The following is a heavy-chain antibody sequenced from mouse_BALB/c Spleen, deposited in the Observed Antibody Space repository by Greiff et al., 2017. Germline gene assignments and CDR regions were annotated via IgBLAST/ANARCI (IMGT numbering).Heavy chain of an antibody. CDR3: ARDGNSDY. D-gene: IGHD2-1*01. CDR1: GYTFTSYW. V-gene: IGHV1-87*01. CDR2: IYPGDGDT. J-gene: IGHJ2*01. Sequence: QVQLKQSAAELARPGASVKMSCKASGYTFTSYWMQWVKQRPGQGLEWIGAIYPGDGDTRYTQKFKGKATLTADKSSSTAYMQLSSLASEDSAVYYCARDGNSDYWGQGTTLTVSS.